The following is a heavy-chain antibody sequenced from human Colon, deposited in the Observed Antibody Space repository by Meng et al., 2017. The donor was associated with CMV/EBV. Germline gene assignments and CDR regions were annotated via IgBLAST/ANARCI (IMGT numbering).Heavy chain of an antibody. CDR3: ARDTTTQTPSWLPYWFDP. Sequence: ASVKVSCKTSGYTFTSYGISWVRQAPGQGLEWMGWIGAYNGNTKYAQNFQGRLSLTTDTSTGIAYMELWSLRSDDTAVYYCARDTTTQTPSWLPYWFDPWGQGTLVTVSS. D-gene: IGHD5-12*01. J-gene: IGHJ5*02. CDR1: GYTFTSYG. V-gene: IGHV1-18*01. CDR2: IGAYNGNT.